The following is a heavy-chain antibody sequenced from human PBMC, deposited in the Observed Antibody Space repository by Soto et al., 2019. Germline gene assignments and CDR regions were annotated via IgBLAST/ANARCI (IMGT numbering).Heavy chain of an antibody. D-gene: IGHD6-25*01. CDR3: ERDDPGYPLPQVAFDI. Sequence: ASVKVSCKASGGTFSSYAISWVRQAPGQGPEWMGGIIPIFGTPKYAQKFQGRVTITADESTSTAYMELNSLRSEDTAVYYCERDDPGYPLPQVAFDIWGQGTMVTVSS. CDR2: IIPIFGTP. J-gene: IGHJ3*02. CDR1: GGTFSSYA. V-gene: IGHV1-69*13.